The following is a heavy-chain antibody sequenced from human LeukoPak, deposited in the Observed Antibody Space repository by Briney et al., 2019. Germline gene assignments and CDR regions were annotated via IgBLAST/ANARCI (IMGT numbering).Heavy chain of an antibody. CDR3: ANSPSGHDAFDI. V-gene: IGHV3-30*18. CDR2: ISYDGSNK. J-gene: IGHJ3*02. D-gene: IGHD6-25*01. Sequence: GGSLRLSCAASGFTFSSYGMHWVRQAPGKGLEWVAVISYDGSNKYYADSVKGRFTISRDNSKNTLYLQMNSLRAEDTAVYYCANSPSGHDAFDIWGQGTMVTVSS. CDR1: GFTFSSYG.